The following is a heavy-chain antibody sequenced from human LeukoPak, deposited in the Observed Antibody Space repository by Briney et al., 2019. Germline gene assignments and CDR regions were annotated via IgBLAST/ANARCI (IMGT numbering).Heavy chain of an antibody. CDR1: GYTFSSYS. J-gene: IGHJ5*02. D-gene: IGHD3-3*01. Sequence: ASVKVSCKASGYTFSSYSMHWVRPAPGQGLEWMGLINPSDGGTTYAQNFQGRVTMTRDTSTSTVYMEVSSLRSEDTAVYYCARDPTIITSSRITVFGVVKSPHNWFDPWGQGTLVTVSS. CDR2: INPSDGGT. V-gene: IGHV1-46*01. CDR3: ARDPTIITSSRITVFGVVKSPHNWFDP.